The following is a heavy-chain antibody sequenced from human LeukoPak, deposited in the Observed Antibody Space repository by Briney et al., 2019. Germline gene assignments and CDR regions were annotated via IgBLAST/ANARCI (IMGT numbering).Heavy chain of an antibody. Sequence: GASVKVSCKASGYTFTTYGISWVRQAPGQGLEWMGWIGANSGNTIYAQKLQGRVTMTTDTSTSTAYMELRSLRSDDTAVYYCARGRTIYYGSGSYQGDYWGQGTLVTVSS. D-gene: IGHD3-10*01. CDR2: IGANSGNT. CDR3: ARGRTIYYGSGSYQGDY. CDR1: GYTFTTYG. V-gene: IGHV1-18*01. J-gene: IGHJ4*02.